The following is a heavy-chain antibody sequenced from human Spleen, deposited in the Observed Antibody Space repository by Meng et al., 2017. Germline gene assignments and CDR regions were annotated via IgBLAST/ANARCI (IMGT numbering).Heavy chain of an antibody. CDR1: GGSISSGGYY. CDR2: IYYSGST. Sequence: QVRLQESGPGLVTPSQTLSLTCTVSGGSISSGGYYWSWIRQHPGKGLEWIGYIYYSGSTYYNPSLKSRVTISVDTSKNQFSLKLSSVTAADTAVYYCARVSCSGYYSCWFDPWGQGTLVTVSS. J-gene: IGHJ5*02. CDR3: ARVSCSGYYSCWFDP. V-gene: IGHV4-31*03. D-gene: IGHD3-22*01.